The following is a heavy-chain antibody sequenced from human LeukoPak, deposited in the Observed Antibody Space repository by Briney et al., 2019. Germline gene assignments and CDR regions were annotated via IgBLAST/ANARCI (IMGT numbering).Heavy chain of an antibody. CDR2: INHSGST. J-gene: IGHJ6*02. CDR3: ASLVVVVPAAMSALSYYYGMDV. Sequence: SETLSLTCAVHGGSFSGYYWSWIRQPPGKGLEWIGEINHSGSTNYNPSLKSRVTISVDTSKNQFSLKLSSVTAADTAVYYCASLVVVVPAAMSALSYYYGMDVWGQGTTVTVSS. CDR1: GGSFSGYY. D-gene: IGHD2-2*01. V-gene: IGHV4-34*01.